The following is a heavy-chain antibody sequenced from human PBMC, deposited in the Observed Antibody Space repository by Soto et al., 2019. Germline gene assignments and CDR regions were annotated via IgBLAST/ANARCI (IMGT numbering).Heavy chain of an antibody. Sequence: SETLSLTCTVSGGSMSRGDYYWSWIRQPPGKGLEWIGFIYHTGSTYYSPSLKSRVTISVDTSKNQFSLKLSSVTAADTAVYCCARHDSYGFDYWGQGTLVTVSS. CDR2: IYHTGST. D-gene: IGHD5-18*01. V-gene: IGHV4-30-4*01. CDR3: ARHDSYGFDY. CDR1: GGSMSRGDYY. J-gene: IGHJ4*02.